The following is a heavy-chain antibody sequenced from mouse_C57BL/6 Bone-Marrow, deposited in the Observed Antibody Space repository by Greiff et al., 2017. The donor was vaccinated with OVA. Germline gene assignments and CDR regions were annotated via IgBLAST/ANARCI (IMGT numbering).Heavy chain of an antibody. CDR3: ARDYDYGAMDY. V-gene: IGHV5-4*01. J-gene: IGHJ4*01. CDR2: ISDGGSYT. CDR1: GFTFSSYA. Sequence: EVKLVESGGGLVKPGGSLKLSCAASGFTFSSYAMSWVRQTPEKRLEWVATISDGGSYTYYPDNVKGRFTISRDNAKNNLYLQMSHLKSEDTAMYYCARDYDYGAMDYWGQGTSVTVSS.